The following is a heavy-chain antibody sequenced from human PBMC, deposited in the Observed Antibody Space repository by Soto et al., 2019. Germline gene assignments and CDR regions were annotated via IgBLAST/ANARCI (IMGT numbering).Heavy chain of an antibody. V-gene: IGHV4-39*01. CDR3: ARQTDSYYTFDAFDI. CDR1: GGSISSGSYY. CDR2: VYYSGST. D-gene: IGHD3-22*01. J-gene: IGHJ3*02. Sequence: SETLSLTCTVSGGSISSGSYYCDWIRQPPGKGLEWIGNVYYSGSTNYNPSLESRVTISVDTSKNQFSLKLSSVTAADTAVYYCARQTDSYYTFDAFDIWGQGTMVTVS.